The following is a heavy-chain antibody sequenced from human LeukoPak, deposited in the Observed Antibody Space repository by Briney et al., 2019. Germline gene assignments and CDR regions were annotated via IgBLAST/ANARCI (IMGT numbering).Heavy chain of an antibody. CDR1: GVSISSSNSY. Sequence: SETLSLTCTVSGVSISSSNSYWGWIRQPPGKGLEWIGSIYHSGSTYYNPSLKSRVTISVDTSKNQFSLKLSSVTAADTAVYYCARDSGGWFGELLSYFDYWGQGTLVTVSS. CDR3: ARDSGGWFGELLSYFDY. V-gene: IGHV4-39*07. CDR2: IYHSGST. D-gene: IGHD3-10*01. J-gene: IGHJ4*02.